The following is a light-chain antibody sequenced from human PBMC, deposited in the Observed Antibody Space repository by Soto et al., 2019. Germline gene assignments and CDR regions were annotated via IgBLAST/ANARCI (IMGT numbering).Light chain of an antibody. Sequence: QSALTQPPSASGSPGQSVTISCTGTSSDVGGYNYVSWYQQHPGKAPKLMIYEVSTRPSGVSSRFSGSKSGNTASLTISGLQAEDEADYYCSSYSSSSTVFGTGTKVTVL. CDR3: SSYSSSSTV. V-gene: IGLV2-14*01. CDR2: EVS. J-gene: IGLJ1*01. CDR1: SSDVGGYNY.